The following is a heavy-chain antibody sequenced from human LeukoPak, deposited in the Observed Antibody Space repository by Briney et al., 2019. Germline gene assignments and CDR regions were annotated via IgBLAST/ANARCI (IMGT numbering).Heavy chain of an antibody. V-gene: IGHV3-23*01. D-gene: IGHD3-22*01. CDR2: IRNSDDTT. CDR1: GFTFNTYT. Sequence: GGSLRLSCAASGFTFNTYTMYWVRQAPGKGLEWVSGIRNSDDTTYYADSVKGRFTISRDNSKNTLYLQMNSLRAEDTAVYYCAKDLYYYDSSGYEDYWGQGTLVTVSS. J-gene: IGHJ4*02. CDR3: AKDLYYYDSSGYEDY.